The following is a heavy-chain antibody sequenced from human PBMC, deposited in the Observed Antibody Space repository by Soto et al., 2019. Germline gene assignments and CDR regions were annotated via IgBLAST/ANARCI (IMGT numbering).Heavy chain of an antibody. CDR2: IYYSGST. V-gene: IGHV4-39*01. D-gene: IGHD6-6*01. CDR1: GGSISSSSYY. CDR3: ARPMRPSQLVPWGAFDI. Sequence: SETLSLTCTVSGGSISSSSYYWGWIRQPPGKGLEWIGSIYYSGSTYYNPSLKSRVTISVDTSKNQFSLKLSSVTAADTAVYYCARPMRPSQLVPWGAFDIWGQGTMVTVSS. J-gene: IGHJ3*02.